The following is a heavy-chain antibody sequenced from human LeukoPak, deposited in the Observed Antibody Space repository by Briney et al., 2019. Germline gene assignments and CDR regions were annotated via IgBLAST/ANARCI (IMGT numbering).Heavy chain of an antibody. CDR1: GGSLSSGTYY. CDR2: IYYTGST. V-gene: IGHV4-39*01. Sequence: SETLSLTCTVSGGSLSSGTYYWGWIRQPPGKGLEWIGSIYYTGSTYYNPSLKSRVTISVDTSKNQFSLKLTSVTAADTAVYYCARPAVAGDNWFAPWGQGTLVTVSS. CDR3: ARPAVAGDNWFAP. D-gene: IGHD6-19*01. J-gene: IGHJ5*02.